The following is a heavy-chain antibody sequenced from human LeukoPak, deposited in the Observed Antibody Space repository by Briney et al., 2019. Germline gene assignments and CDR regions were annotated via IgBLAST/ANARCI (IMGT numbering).Heavy chain of an antibody. D-gene: IGHD3-22*01. CDR1: GFTFDDYA. CDR2: ISWNSGSI. J-gene: IGHJ4*02. CDR3: ASYYYDSSGYTWYYFDY. V-gene: IGHV3-9*01. Sequence: SLRLSCAASGFTFDDYAMHWVRQAPGKGLEWVSGISWNSGSIGYADSVKGRFTISRDNAKNSLYLQMNSLRAEDTAMYYCASYYYDSSGYTWYYFDYWGQGTLVTVSS.